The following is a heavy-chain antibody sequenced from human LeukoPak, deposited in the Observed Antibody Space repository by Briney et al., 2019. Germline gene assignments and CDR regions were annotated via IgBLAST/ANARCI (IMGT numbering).Heavy chain of an antibody. CDR1: GGSISSSSYY. CDR2: IYYSGST. D-gene: IGHD2-15*01. V-gene: IGHV4-39*01. Sequence: SETLSLTCTVSGGSISSSSYYWGWIRQPPGKGLEWIGSIYYSGSTYYNPSLKSRVTISVDTSKNQFSLKLSSVTAADTAVYYCAGQTRIRGGSCFDYWGQGTLVTVSS. CDR3: AGQTRIRGGSCFDY. J-gene: IGHJ4*02.